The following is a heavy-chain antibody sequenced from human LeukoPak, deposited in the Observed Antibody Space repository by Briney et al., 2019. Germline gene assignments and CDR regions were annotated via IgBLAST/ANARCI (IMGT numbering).Heavy chain of an antibody. CDR1: GVIFSNYD. Sequence: GGSLRLSCAAPGVIFSNYDMHWVRQAAGKGLEWVSGIGTAGDTYYPGSVKGRFTISRENAKNSLYLHMNSLSAGDTAMYYCASSPAYSSSWYAIDTWGQGTLVTVSS. CDR3: ASSPAYSSSWYAIDT. CDR2: IGTAGDT. D-gene: IGHD6-13*01. V-gene: IGHV3-13*01. J-gene: IGHJ5*02.